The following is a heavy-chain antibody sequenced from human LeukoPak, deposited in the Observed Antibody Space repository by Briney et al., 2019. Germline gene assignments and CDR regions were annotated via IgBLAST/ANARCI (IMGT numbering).Heavy chain of an antibody. CDR2: IFGSGGAT. V-gene: IGHV3-23*01. CDR1: GFTFSSYA. Sequence: GGSLRLSCAASGFTFSSYAMSWVRHAPGEGLEWVSRIFGSGGATYYEDSVKGRFTISRDNSKNTVYLQMNSLRAEDTAVYYCAKMSGDCSTTTCSNFDYWGQGTLVTVSS. J-gene: IGHJ4*02. D-gene: IGHD2-2*01. CDR3: AKMSGDCSTTTCSNFDY.